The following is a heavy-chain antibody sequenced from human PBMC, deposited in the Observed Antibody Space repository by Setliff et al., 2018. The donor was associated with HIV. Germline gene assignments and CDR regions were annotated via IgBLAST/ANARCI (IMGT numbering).Heavy chain of an antibody. CDR3: AREVVVITLDYFDY. Sequence: SLRLSCAASGFTFSSNGMHWVRQAPGKGLEWVANINGDGSEKYYVDSVKGRFTISRDNVGNSVFLQMNTLRAEDTAVYYCAREVVVITLDYFDYWGQGTLVTVSS. V-gene: IGHV3-7*01. CDR1: GFTFSSNG. J-gene: IGHJ4*02. CDR2: INGDGSEK. D-gene: IGHD3-22*01.